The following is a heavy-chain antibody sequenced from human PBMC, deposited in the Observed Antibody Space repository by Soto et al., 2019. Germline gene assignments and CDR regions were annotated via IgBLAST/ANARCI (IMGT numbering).Heavy chain of an antibody. J-gene: IGHJ6*02. D-gene: IGHD2-21*02. Sequence: QVQLVQSGAEVKKPGSSVKVSCKASGGTFSSYAISWVRQAPGQGLEWMGGIIPIFGTADYAQKFQGRVTITADESTSTAYMELSSLRSEDTGVYYCATPPEGVTAYYYSGMDVWGQGTTVTVSS. CDR2: IIPIFGTA. CDR1: GGTFSSYA. V-gene: IGHV1-69*12. CDR3: ATPPEGVTAYYYSGMDV.